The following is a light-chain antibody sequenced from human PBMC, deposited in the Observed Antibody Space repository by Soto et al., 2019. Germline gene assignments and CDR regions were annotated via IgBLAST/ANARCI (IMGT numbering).Light chain of an antibody. J-gene: IGKJ5*01. Sequence: EIVMTHSPATLALSAGGRATRSCRASQSVSSNLAWYQQKPGQAPRLIISGASTRATGTPARFSGSGSGTDFTLTISSLQPEDFAVYYCQQDYNLPFTFGQGTRLEIK. CDR2: GAS. CDR1: QSVSSN. V-gene: IGKV3D-7*01. CDR3: QQDYNLPFT.